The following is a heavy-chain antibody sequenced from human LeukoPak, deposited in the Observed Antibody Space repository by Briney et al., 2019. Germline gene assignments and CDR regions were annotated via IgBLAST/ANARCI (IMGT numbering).Heavy chain of an antibody. CDR3: ARGTSSSSWYPGYYFDY. CDR2: INTSGGST. V-gene: IGHV1-46*01. D-gene: IGHD6-13*01. CDR1: GYSFTSYY. J-gene: IGHJ4*02. Sequence: ASVKVCCNASGYSFTSYYIHLVRQPPGPGLEWMGIINTSGGSTSYEQKFQGRVTMTRDTSTSTVYMELSSLRSEDTAVYYCARGTSSSSWYPGYYFDYWGQGTLVTVSS.